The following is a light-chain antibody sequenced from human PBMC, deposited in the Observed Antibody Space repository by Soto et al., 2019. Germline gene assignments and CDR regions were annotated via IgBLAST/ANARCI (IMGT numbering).Light chain of an antibody. CDR3: QQINNYPFT. CDR1: QGISSY. Sequence: DIQLTQSPSFLSASVGDRVTITCRASQGISSYLAWYQLKPGTAPKLLIYAASTLQSGVPSSFSGSGSGTEFTLTINSLQPEDFATYFCQQINNYPFTFGPGTKVEIK. J-gene: IGKJ3*01. CDR2: AAS. V-gene: IGKV1-9*01.